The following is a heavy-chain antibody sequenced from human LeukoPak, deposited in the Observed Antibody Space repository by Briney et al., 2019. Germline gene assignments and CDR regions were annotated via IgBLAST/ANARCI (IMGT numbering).Heavy chain of an antibody. V-gene: IGHV4-61*02. J-gene: IGHJ4*02. D-gene: IGHD1-1*01. Sequence: SQTLSLTCTVSGGSISNDNYYWSWIRQPVGKGLEWIGRIFSSGSTNYNPSLKSRVTISLDTSKNQFSLKLSSVTAADTAVYYCARGVPMGYWGQGTLVTVSS. CDR1: GGSISNDNYY. CDR2: IFSSGST. CDR3: ARGVPMGY.